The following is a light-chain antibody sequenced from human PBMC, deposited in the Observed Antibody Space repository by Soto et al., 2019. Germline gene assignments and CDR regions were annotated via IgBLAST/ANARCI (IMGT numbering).Light chain of an antibody. Sequence: EIVLTQSPGTLSLSPGERATLACRASQSVSSSYLVWHQQKPGQAPRLLIYAASRRATGIPDRFSGSGSGTNFTLTISRLEPEHFAVYYCQQYGSSPWTFGQGTKVEIK. CDR3: QQYGSSPWT. CDR1: QSVSSSY. CDR2: AAS. J-gene: IGKJ1*01. V-gene: IGKV3-20*01.